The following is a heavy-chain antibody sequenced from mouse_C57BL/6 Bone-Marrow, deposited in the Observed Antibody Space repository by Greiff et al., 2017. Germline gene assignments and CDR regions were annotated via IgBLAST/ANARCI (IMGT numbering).Heavy chain of an antibody. J-gene: IGHJ4*01. CDR3: TTSDYSPRTNAMDY. V-gene: IGHV1-64*01. CDR1: GYTFTSYW. Sequence: QVQLQQPGAELVKPGASVKLSCKASGYTFTSYWMHWVKQRPGQGLEWIGMIHPNSGSTNYNEKFKSKATLTVDKSSSTAYMQLSSLTSEDTAVYYCTTSDYSPRTNAMDYWGQGTSVTVSS. D-gene: IGHD2-13*01. CDR2: IHPNSGST.